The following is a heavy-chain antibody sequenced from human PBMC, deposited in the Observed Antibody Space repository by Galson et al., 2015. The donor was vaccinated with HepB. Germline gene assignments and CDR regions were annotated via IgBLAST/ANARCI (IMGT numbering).Heavy chain of an antibody. J-gene: IGHJ4*02. Sequence: SLRLSCAASGFTFNNYGMHWVRQAPGKGLEWVAFIWFDGSNKFYADSVKGRFTISRDNSRNTLYLQINSLRTEDTAVYYCAKSGKKYGSNTYDSDDWGQGTQVTVSS. CDR2: IWFDGSNK. V-gene: IGHV3-30*02. D-gene: IGHD2/OR15-2a*01. CDR3: AKSGKKYGSNTYDSDD. CDR1: GFTFNNYG.